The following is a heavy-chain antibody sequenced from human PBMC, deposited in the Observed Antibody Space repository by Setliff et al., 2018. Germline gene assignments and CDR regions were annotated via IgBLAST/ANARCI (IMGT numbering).Heavy chain of an antibody. J-gene: IGHJ5*02. CDR2: IWYDGRNK. CDR3: ARAWSGYPSQGFDP. V-gene: IGHV3-33*01. D-gene: IGHD3-3*01. CDR1: GFTFRSYA. Sequence: GGSLRLSCAASGFTFRSYAMHWVRQAPGKGLAWVAIIWYDGRNKYYADSVYGRFTVSRDNSKNTLYLQMNSLRVEDTAVYYCARAWSGYPSQGFDPWGQGTQVTVSS.